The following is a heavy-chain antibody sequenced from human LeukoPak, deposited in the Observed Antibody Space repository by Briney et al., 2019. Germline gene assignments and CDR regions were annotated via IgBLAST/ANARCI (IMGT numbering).Heavy chain of an antibody. V-gene: IGHV1-2*02. CDR2: INPKSGDT. D-gene: IGHD5-24*01. J-gene: IGHJ4*02. CDR1: GYTFTGFY. CDR3: ARDGGEI. Sequence: ASVKVSCKAPGYTFTGFYIHWLRQAPGQGLQWMGWINPKSGDTNYAQKFQGRVTTTRDTSISAAYMELRSLRSDDTAVYYCARDGGEIWGQGTLVTVSS.